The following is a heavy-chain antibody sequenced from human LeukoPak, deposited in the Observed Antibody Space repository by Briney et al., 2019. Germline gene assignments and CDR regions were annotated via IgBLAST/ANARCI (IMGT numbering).Heavy chain of an antibody. V-gene: IGHV3-21*01. CDR2: ISSSSSYI. CDR1: GFTFSSYS. CDR3: ARDGYDSSGYLLNFAY. Sequence: GGSLRLSCAASGFTFSSYSMNWVRQAPGKGLEWVSSISSSSSYIYYADSVKGRFTISRDNAKNSLYLQMNSLRAEDTAVYYCARDGYDSSGYLLNFAYWGQGTLVTVSS. D-gene: IGHD3-22*01. J-gene: IGHJ4*02.